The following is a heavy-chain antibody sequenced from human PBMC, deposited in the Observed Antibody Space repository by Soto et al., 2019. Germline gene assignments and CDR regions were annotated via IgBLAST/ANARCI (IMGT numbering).Heavy chain of an antibody. J-gene: IGHJ4*02. CDR3: TTEDYDSNAY. V-gene: IGHV3-15*07. Sequence: PLRLSCTSSDFTFSNAWMNWVLQAPGKGLGCVGRIKSKTDGGTTDYAAPVKGRFTISRDDSKNTLYLQMNSLKTEDTAVYYWTTEDYDSNAYWGQGTLVTVSS. CDR1: DFTFSNAW. D-gene: IGHD3-22*01. CDR2: IKSKTDGGTT.